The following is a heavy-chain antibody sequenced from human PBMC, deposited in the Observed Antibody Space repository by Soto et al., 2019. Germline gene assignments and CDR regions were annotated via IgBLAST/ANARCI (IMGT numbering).Heavy chain of an antibody. J-gene: IGHJ4*02. CDR1: GFTFSSYG. D-gene: IGHD4-4*01. Sequence: GGSLRLSCAASGFTFSSYGMHWVRQAPGKGLEWVAVISYDGSNKYYADSVKGRFTISRDNSKNTLYLQMNSLRAEDTAVYYCAKGAPLQIFDYWGQGTLVTVSS. V-gene: IGHV3-30*18. CDR3: AKGAPLQIFDY. CDR2: ISYDGSNK.